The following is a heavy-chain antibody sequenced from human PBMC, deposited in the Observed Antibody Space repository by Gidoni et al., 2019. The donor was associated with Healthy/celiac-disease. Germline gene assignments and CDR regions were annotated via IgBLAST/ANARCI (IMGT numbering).Heavy chain of an antibody. CDR3: AREREGELPDY. Sequence: EVQLVESGGGLVKPGGSLRLSCAASGFPFSSYSMNWVRQAPGKGLEWVSSISSSSSYIYYADSVKGRFTISRDNAKNSLYLQMNSLRAEDTAVYYCAREREGELPDYWGQGTLVTVSS. V-gene: IGHV3-21*01. CDR2: ISSSSSYI. J-gene: IGHJ4*02. CDR1: GFPFSSYS. D-gene: IGHD1-26*01.